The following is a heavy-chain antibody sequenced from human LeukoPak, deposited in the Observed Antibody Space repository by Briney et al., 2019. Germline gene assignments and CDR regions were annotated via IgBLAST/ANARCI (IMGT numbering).Heavy chain of an antibody. CDR1: GFTFSSYW. CDR3: ARSLGSSGYQDY. CDR2: INSDGSST. J-gene: IGHJ4*02. Sequence: GGSLRLSGAASGFTFSSYWMHWVRQAPGKGLVWVSRINSDGSSTSYADSVKGRFTISRDNAKNTVYLQMNSLRAEDTAVYYCARSLGSSGYQDYWGQGTLVTVSS. D-gene: IGHD3-22*01. V-gene: IGHV3-74*01.